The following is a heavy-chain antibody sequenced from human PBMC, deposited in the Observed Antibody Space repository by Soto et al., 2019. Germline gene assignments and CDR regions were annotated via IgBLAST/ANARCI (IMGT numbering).Heavy chain of an antibody. CDR2: IRSKAYGGTT. J-gene: IGHJ4*02. D-gene: IGHD6-13*01. V-gene: IGHV3-49*04. CDR1: GFTFGDYA. Sequence: GGSLRLSCTASGFTFGDYAMSWVRQAPGKGLEWVGFIRSKAYGGTTEYAASVKGRFTISRDDSKSIAYLQMNSLKTEDTAVYYCTRGGVYSSSWTLFDYWGQGTLVTSPQ. CDR3: TRGGVYSSSWTLFDY.